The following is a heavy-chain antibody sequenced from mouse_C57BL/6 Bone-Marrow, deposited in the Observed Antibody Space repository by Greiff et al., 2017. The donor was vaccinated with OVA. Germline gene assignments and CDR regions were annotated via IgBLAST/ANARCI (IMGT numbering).Heavy chain of an antibody. CDR1: GFTFSDAW. CDR2: IRNKANNHAT. CDR3: TPAYYSNYGAWFAY. J-gene: IGHJ3*01. Sequence: EVQLVESGGGLVQPGGSMKLSCAASGFTFSDAWMDWVRQSPEKGLEWVAEIRNKANNHATYYAESVKGRFTISRDDSKSSVYLQMNSLRAEDTGIYYCTPAYYSNYGAWFAYWGQGTLVTVSA. D-gene: IGHD2-5*01. V-gene: IGHV6-6*01.